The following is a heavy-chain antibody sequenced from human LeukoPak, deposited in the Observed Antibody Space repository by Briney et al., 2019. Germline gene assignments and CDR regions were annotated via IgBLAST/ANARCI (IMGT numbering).Heavy chain of an antibody. Sequence: QSGGSLRLSCAASGFTFSSYSMSWVRQAPGKGLEWVANIKEDGSEKYYVDSVKGRFTISRDNAKNSLYLQMNSLRAEDTAVYYCARDLDCSVTSCYAGGYWGQGTLVTVSS. CDR3: ARDLDCSVTSCYAGGY. CDR1: GFTFSSYS. J-gene: IGHJ4*02. V-gene: IGHV3-7*03. CDR2: IKEDGSEK. D-gene: IGHD2-2*01.